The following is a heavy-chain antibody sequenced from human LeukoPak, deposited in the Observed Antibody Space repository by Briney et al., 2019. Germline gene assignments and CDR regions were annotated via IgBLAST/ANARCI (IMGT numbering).Heavy chain of an antibody. D-gene: IGHD6-19*01. CDR2: IWYDGSNK. CDR3: AREFWSVAGTEFFDY. CDR1: GFTFSSYG. V-gene: IGHV3-33*01. J-gene: IGHJ4*02. Sequence: GGSLRLSCAASGFTFSSYGMHWVRQAPDKGLEWVAVIWYDGSNKYYADSVKGRFTISRDNSKNTLYLQMNSLRAEDTAVYYCAREFWSVAGTEFFDYWGQGTLVTVSS.